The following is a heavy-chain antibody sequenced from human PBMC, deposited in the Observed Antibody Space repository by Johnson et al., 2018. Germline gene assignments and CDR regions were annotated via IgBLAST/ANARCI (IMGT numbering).Heavy chain of an antibody. CDR2: ISGSSSTI. V-gene: IGHV3-48*01. J-gene: IGHJ6*03. CDR1: GFTFSSYS. Sequence: EVQLVESGGGLVQPGGSLRLSCAASGFTFSSYSMNWVRQAPGKGLEWVSYISGSSSTIYYEDSVRGRFTISRDNAKNSLCLQMNSLRVEDTAVYYWARKIQSYYYYMDVWGKGTTVTVSS. CDR3: ARKIQSYYYYMDV.